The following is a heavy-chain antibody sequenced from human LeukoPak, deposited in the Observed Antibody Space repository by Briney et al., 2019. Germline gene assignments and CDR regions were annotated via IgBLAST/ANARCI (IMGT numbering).Heavy chain of an antibody. Sequence: GGSMRLSCTASGFTFSTYSMNWVRQAPGKGLEWVSSLNSGAAYIYYADSVKGRFTISRDNAENSLYLQMNSLRPEDTAVCYCARGGRGSTWDHYFDYWGQGTLVTVSS. J-gene: IGHJ4*02. CDR1: GFTFSTYS. D-gene: IGHD6-13*01. CDR3: ARGGRGSTWDHYFDY. CDR2: LNSGAAYI. V-gene: IGHV3-21*06.